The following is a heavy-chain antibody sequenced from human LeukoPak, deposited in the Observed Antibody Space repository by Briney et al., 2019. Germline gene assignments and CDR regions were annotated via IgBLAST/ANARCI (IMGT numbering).Heavy chain of an antibody. CDR3: ARELVRGVIGAFDI. CDR2: IYDSGST. V-gene: IGHV4-59*01. D-gene: IGHD3-10*01. CDR1: GGSIRDYY. Sequence: KPSETLSLTCTVAGGSIRDYYLSWIRQPPGKGLEWIGYIYDSGSTNYNPSLKSRVTISVDTSKKYLSLKLSSVTAADTAVYYCARELVRGVIGAFDIWGQGTMVTVSS. J-gene: IGHJ3*02.